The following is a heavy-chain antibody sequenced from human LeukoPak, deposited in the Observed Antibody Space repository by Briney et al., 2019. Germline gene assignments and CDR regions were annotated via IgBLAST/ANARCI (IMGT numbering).Heavy chain of an antibody. J-gene: IGHJ4*02. Sequence: SETLSLTCAVYGGSFSGYYWSWIRQPPGKGLEWIGEINHSGSTYYNPSLKSRVTISVDTSKNQFSLKLSSVTAADTAVYYCARSMVRGVIYDYWGQGTLVTVSS. CDR2: INHSGST. CDR3: ARSMVRGVIYDY. V-gene: IGHV4-34*01. CDR1: GGSFSGYY. D-gene: IGHD3-10*01.